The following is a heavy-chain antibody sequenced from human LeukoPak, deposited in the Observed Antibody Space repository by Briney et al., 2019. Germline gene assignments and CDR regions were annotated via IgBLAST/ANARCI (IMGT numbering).Heavy chain of an antibody. CDR1: GFTVSINY. D-gene: IGHD6-13*01. V-gene: IGHV3-66*01. J-gene: IGHJ4*02. CDR2: IYGGSRT. Sequence: GGSLRLSCAAAGFTVSINYRCWVPQAPGEGLEWGSVIYGGSRTLYSDSVKGRFTIARDISKNTVYLQMSNLRAEDMAVYYCARDRVSSWYYFDYWGQGTLVTVSS. CDR3: ARDRVSSWYYFDY.